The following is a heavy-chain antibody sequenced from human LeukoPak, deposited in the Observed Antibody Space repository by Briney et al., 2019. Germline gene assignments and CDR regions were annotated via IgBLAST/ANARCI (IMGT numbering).Heavy chain of an antibody. CDR3: ARGYGQWAY. V-gene: IGHV3-7*01. CDR2: IKQDESEK. J-gene: IGHJ4*02. D-gene: IGHD2-8*01. CDR1: GFTFSSYW. Sequence: GGSLRLSCVASGFTFSSYWMSWVRQAPGKGLEWVANIKQDESEKYYVDSVKGRFTISRDNAKNSLYPQMNSLRAEDTALYYCARGYGQWAYWGQGTLVTVSS.